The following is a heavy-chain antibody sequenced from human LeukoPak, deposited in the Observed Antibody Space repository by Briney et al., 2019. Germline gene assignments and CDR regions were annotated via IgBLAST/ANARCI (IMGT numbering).Heavy chain of an antibody. CDR3: ARARAGSVDY. Sequence: GGCLRLSCAASGFTFSSYGMHWVRQAPGKGLEWVAVISYDGIHKYYADSIKGRFNISRDNSDHTLCLLVDSLRPDDTAVYYCARARAGSVDYWGQGTLVTVSS. V-gene: IGHV3-30*03. J-gene: IGHJ4*02. CDR1: GFTFSSYG. CDR2: ISYDGIHK. D-gene: IGHD3-10*01.